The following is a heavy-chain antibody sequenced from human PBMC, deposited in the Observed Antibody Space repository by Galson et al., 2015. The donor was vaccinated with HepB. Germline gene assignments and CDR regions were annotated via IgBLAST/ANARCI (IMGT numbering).Heavy chain of an antibody. CDR2: IIPIFGTA. CDR1: GGTFSIYA. J-gene: IGHJ4*02. CDR3: VRASDTAMAPYYFDY. D-gene: IGHD5-18*01. V-gene: IGHV1-69*13. Sequence: SVKVSCKASGGTFSIYAISWVRQAPGQGLEWMGGIIPIFGTANYAQKFQGRVTITADASTSTAYMELSSLRSEDTAVYYCVRASDTAMAPYYFDYWGQGTLVTVSS.